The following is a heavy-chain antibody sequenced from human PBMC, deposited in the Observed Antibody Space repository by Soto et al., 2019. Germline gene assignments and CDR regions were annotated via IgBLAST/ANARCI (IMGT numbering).Heavy chain of an antibody. V-gene: IGHV3-48*01. J-gene: IGHJ5*02. CDR1: GFTVDSYS. Sequence: GGSLRLSCAAAGFTVDSYSINWVRQAPGKGLEWVSYISSSSGSIFYADSVRGRFTISRDNARNSVFLHLNSLRAEDTAVYYCARVTRYSYSNYDWLDPWGQGTLVTVSS. CDR3: ARVTRYSYSNYDWLDP. CDR2: ISSSSGSI. D-gene: IGHD4-4*01.